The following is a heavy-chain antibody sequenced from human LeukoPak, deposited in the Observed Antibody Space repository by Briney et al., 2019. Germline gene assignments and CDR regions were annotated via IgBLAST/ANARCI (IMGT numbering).Heavy chain of an antibody. CDR2: LFYSGST. Sequence: SETLSLTCTVSGGSISSYYWSWIRQPPGKGLEWIGYLFYSGSTNYNPSLKSRVTISADTSKNQFSLKLTAVNTADTAVYYCARDSGYSYGYDYWGLGILVTVSS. V-gene: IGHV4-59*01. CDR3: ARDSGYSYGYDY. D-gene: IGHD5-18*01. CDR1: GGSISSYY. J-gene: IGHJ4*02.